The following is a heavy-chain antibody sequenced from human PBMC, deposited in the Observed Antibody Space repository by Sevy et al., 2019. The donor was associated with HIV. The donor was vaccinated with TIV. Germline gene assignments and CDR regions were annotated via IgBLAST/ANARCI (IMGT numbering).Heavy chain of an antibody. CDR2: ISWNSGSI. V-gene: IGHV3-9*01. CDR3: AKDLFPYCSSTSCPMPGENYYYGMDV. D-gene: IGHD2-2*01. CDR1: GFTFDDYA. J-gene: IGHJ6*02. Sequence: GGSLRLSCAASGFTFDDYAMHWVRQAPGKGLEWVSGISWNSGSIGYADSVKGRFTISRDNAKNSLYLQMNSLRAEDTALYYCAKDLFPYCSSTSCPMPGENYYYGMDVWGQGTTVTVSS.